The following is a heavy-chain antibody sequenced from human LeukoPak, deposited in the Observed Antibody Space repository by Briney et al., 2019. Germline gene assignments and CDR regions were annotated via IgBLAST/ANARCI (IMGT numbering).Heavy chain of an antibody. Sequence: GESLKISCNGSGYXFTSYWIAWVRQMPGKGLEWMGIIHPGNSDTRYSPSFQGQVTISADKSISTAYLQWSSLKASDIAMYYCARRRAVAGTYYFDYWGQGTLVTVSS. CDR3: ARRRAVAGTYYFDY. J-gene: IGHJ4*02. V-gene: IGHV5-51*01. CDR1: GYXFTSYW. CDR2: IHPGNSDT. D-gene: IGHD6-19*01.